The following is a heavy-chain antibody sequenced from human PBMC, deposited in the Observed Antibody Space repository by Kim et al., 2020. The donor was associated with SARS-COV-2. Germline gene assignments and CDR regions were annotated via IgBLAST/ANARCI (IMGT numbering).Heavy chain of an antibody. CDR2: INSDGSST. J-gene: IGHJ5*02. CDR3: ARAFGEGIFDP. D-gene: IGHD3-10*01. Sequence: GGSLRLSCAASGFTFSSHWMHWVRQAAGKGLVWVSRINSDGSSTNYADSVKGRFTISRDNAKNTLYLQMNSLRVEDTAVYYCARAFGEGIFDPWGQGTLVAVSS. CDR1: GFTFSSHW. V-gene: IGHV3-74*01.